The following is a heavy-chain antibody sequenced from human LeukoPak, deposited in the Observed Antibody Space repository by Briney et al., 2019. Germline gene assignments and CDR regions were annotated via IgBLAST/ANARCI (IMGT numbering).Heavy chain of an antibody. J-gene: IGHJ4*02. Sequence: GGSLRLSCAASGFTFSTYYMNWVRQSPGKGLEWVSFITGSSSYIYYTDSVKGRFTLSRDNAKNSLFLQMNSLRDEDTAVYYCASGFSSSPYFDYWGQGTLVTVSS. D-gene: IGHD6-6*01. CDR1: GFTFSTYY. V-gene: IGHV3-21*01. CDR2: ITGSSSYI. CDR3: ASGFSSSPYFDY.